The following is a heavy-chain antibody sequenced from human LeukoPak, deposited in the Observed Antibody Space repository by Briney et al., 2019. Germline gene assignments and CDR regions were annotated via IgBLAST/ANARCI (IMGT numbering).Heavy chain of an antibody. D-gene: IGHD2-15*01. J-gene: IGHJ4*02. CDR1: GFTFSTHG. V-gene: IGHV3-30*03. CDR3: ATRGCSGSSCYSADY. Sequence: GGSLRLSCAASGFTFSTHGMHWVRQPPGRGPEWLAMISYDATFKTYADSVKGRFTISRDNPRNTLYLQMNSLSSEDTAVYYCATRGCSGSSCYSADYWGQGTLVTVSS. CDR2: ISYDATFK.